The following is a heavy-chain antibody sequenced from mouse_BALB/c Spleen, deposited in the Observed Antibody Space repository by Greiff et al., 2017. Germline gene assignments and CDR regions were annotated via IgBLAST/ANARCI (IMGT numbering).Heavy chain of an antibody. CDR3: ASYYYGSSSYAMDY. V-gene: IGHV2-6-7*01. J-gene: IGHJ4*01. CDR2: IWGDGST. CDR1: GFSLTGYG. Sequence: VQRVESGPGLVAPSQSLSITCTVSGFSLTGYGVNWVRQPPGKGLEWLGMIWGDGSTDYNSALKSRLSISKDNSKSQVFLKMNSLQTDDTARYYCASYYYGSSSYAMDYWGQGTSVTVSS. D-gene: IGHD1-1*01.